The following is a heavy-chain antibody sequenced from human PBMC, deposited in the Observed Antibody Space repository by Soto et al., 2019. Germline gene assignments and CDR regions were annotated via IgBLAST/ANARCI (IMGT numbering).Heavy chain of an antibody. CDR3: AKEGKGGPQEDY. CDR1: GFTFSSYA. Sequence: GGSLRLSCAASGFTFSSYAMSWVRQAPGRGLEWVSGISAGGGGASYADSVKGRFTISRDNSKNTLYLQMNSLRAEDTAIYYCAKEGKGGPQEDYWGQGTLVTVSS. J-gene: IGHJ4*02. D-gene: IGHD2-15*01. CDR2: ISAGGGGA. V-gene: IGHV3-23*01.